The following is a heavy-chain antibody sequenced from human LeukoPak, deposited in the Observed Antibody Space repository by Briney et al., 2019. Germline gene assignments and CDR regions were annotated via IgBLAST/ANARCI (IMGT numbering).Heavy chain of an antibody. D-gene: IGHD3-10*01. V-gene: IGHV3-15*01. CDR1: GFTFSSYA. Sequence: PGGSLRLSCAASGFTFSSYAMNWVRQAPGKGLEWVGRIKSKTDGGTTDYAAPVKGRFTISRDDSKNTLYLQMNSLKTEDTAVYYCTGNYYGSGSYADFDYWGQGTLVTVSS. J-gene: IGHJ4*02. CDR2: IKSKTDGGTT. CDR3: TGNYYGSGSYADFDY.